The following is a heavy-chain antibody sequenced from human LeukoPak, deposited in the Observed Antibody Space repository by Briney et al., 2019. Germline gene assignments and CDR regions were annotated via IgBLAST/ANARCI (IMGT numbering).Heavy chain of an antibody. CDR1: GGSISSYY. CDR2: IYYSGST. Sequence: PSETLSLTCTVSGGSISSYYWSWIRQPPGKGLEWIGYIYYSGSTNYNPSLKSRATISVDTSKNQFSLKLSSVTAADTAVSYCALTYCGGECYSWSSIRFDPWGQGTLVTVSS. CDR3: ALTYCGGECYSWSSIRFDP. J-gene: IGHJ5*02. V-gene: IGHV4-59*08. D-gene: IGHD2-21*01.